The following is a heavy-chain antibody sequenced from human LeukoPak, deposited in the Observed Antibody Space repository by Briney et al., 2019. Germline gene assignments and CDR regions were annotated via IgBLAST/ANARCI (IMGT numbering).Heavy chain of an antibody. V-gene: IGHV1-2*02. Sequence: ASVKVSCKASGYTFTGYYMHWVRQAPGQGHEWMGWINPNRGGTNYAQKFQGRVTMTRDTPISTAYMELSRLRSDDTAVYYCARVLEPTGTVDYWGQGTLVTVSS. J-gene: IGHJ4*02. D-gene: IGHD1-1*01. CDR3: ARVLEPTGTVDY. CDR2: INPNRGGT. CDR1: GYTFTGYY.